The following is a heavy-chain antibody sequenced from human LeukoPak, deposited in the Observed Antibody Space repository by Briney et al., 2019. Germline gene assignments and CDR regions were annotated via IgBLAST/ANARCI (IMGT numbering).Heavy chain of an antibody. CDR2: ISENSKDI. Sequence: GGSLRLSCVVSGFTISSHSMNWVRQAPGKGLEWVSSISENSKDIFYVDSVKGRFTISRDNAKNSLYLQMNSLRADDTAVYYCAKAGICGGDCYSTPQRAFYYFDYWGQGTLVTVSS. J-gene: IGHJ4*02. V-gene: IGHV3-21*01. CDR1: GFTISSHS. CDR3: AKAGICGGDCYSTPQRAFYYFDY. D-gene: IGHD2-21*01.